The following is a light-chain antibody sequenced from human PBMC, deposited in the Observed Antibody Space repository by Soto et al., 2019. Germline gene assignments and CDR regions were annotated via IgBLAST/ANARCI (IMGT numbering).Light chain of an antibody. V-gene: IGKV3-20*01. CDR2: GSS. Sequence: EIVLTQSPGTLSLSPGERATISCRASQRVSSRYFAWFQQRPGQVPRLLIFGSSSRAPGIPDRFSGSGSGTDFTLTISRLEPEDFGVYYCQQYYHSPRTFGQGTKVGIK. CDR1: QRVSSRY. CDR3: QQYYHSPRT. J-gene: IGKJ1*01.